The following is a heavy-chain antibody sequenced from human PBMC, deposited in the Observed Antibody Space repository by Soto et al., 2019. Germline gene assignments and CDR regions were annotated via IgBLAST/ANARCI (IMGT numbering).Heavy chain of an antibody. CDR1: GYTFTSYD. V-gene: IGHV1-8*01. D-gene: IGHD1-1*01. CDR2: MNPNTGNS. CDR3: ARRAETNGWNGFGADKYYFDF. Sequence: ASVKVSCKASGYTFTSYDIYWVRQAAGQGLEWMGWMNPNTGNSGYAQKFQGRVTMTSDTSISTAHMELSSLRSEDTAVYYCARRAETNGWNGFGADKYYFDFWGQGTLVTVSS. J-gene: IGHJ4*02.